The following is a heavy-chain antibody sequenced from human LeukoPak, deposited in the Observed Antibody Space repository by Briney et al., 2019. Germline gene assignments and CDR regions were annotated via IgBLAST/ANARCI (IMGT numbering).Heavy chain of an antibody. CDR1: GGSFSGYY. CDR2: INHSGST. J-gene: IGHJ4*02. D-gene: IGHD5-12*01. V-gene: IGHV4-34*01. Sequence: PSETLSLTCAVYGGSFSGYYWSWIRQPPGKGLEWIGEINHSGSTNYNPSLKSRVTISVDTSKNQFSLKLSSVTAADTAVYYCARDAIYSGYDLFDYWGQGTLVTVSS. CDR3: ARDAIYSGYDLFDY.